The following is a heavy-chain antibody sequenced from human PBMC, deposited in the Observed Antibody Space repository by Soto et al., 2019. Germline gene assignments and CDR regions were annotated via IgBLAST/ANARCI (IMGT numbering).Heavy chain of an antibody. J-gene: IGHJ4*02. D-gene: IGHD7-27*01. CDR3: ARRTLGSAIGIGDY. V-gene: IGHV1-18*01. CDR1: GYIFNNYG. Sequence: QIQLVQSGAEVKVPGASVKVSCRASGYIFNNYGITWVRQSPGQVLEWMGFIAADNGDTKFAEKLQGRVRMTTDTSTNTAYMELRNLRSDDTALYYCARRTLGSAIGIGDYWGQGTLVTVAS. CDR2: IAADNGDT.